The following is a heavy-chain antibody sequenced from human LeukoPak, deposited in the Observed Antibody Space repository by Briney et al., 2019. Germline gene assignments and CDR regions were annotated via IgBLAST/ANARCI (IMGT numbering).Heavy chain of an antibody. CDR1: GFTFSDYA. J-gene: IGHJ4*02. V-gene: IGHV3-23*01. Sequence: GGSLRLSCTASGFTFSDYAMSWVRQAPGKGLEWVSGISGSGGSIRYADSVKGRFIISRDNSKNTLYLQMNSLRAEDTTVYYCAKGGDGYNYYFDYWGQETLVTVSS. CDR3: AKGGDGYNYYFDY. CDR2: ISGSGGSI. D-gene: IGHD5-24*01.